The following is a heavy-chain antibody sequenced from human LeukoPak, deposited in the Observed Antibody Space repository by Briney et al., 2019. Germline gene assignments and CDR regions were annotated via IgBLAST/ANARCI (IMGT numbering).Heavy chain of an antibody. D-gene: IGHD4-23*01. V-gene: IGHV3-74*01. CDR2: ITSDGTDT. CDR1: GFTLSSSW. Sequence: PGGSLRLSCEASGFTLSSSWMHWVRQTPAKGLVWVSRITSDGTDTKYADSVKGRFTISRDNAKNTLYLQMNSLRVEDTALYYCARDSGTTVGYFDYWGQGTLVTVSS. J-gene: IGHJ4*02. CDR3: ARDSGTTVGYFDY.